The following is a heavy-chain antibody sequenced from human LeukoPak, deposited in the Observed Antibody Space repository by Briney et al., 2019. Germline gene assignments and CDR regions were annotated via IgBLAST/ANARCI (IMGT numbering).Heavy chain of an antibody. Sequence: ASVRVSCKASGYTFTGSYIHWGRQAPGQGLEWMGRINPNSGDTNYPQKFQGGVTITRDTSIITAYMELNSLTSDDTAVYFCARSAEHCNNGVCFTDYYMDVWGKGTTVTVSS. CDR3: ARSAEHCNNGVCFTDYYMDV. CDR2: INPNSGDT. V-gene: IGHV1-2*06. CDR1: GYTFTGSY. D-gene: IGHD2-8*01. J-gene: IGHJ6*03.